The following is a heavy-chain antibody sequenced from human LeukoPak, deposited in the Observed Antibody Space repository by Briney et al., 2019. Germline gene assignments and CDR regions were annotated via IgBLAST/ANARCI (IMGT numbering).Heavy chain of an antibody. CDR3: ARYSQDDNWFDP. CDR1: GGSISSGGYY. D-gene: IGHD5-12*01. J-gene: IGHJ5*02. CDR2: IYHSGST. Sequence: SETLSLTCTVSGGSISSGGYYWSWIRQPPGKGLEWIGYIYHSGSTYYNPSLKSRVTISVDRSKNQFSLKLSSVTAADTAVYYCARYSQDDNWFDPWGQGTLVTVSS. V-gene: IGHV4-30-2*02.